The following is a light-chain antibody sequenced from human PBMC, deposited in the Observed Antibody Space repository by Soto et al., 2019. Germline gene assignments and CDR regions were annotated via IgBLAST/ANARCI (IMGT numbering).Light chain of an antibody. J-gene: IGKJ1*01. Sequence: IVLTQSQATLSLSPRIRATLSCMASQNISNYLIWYQQKPGQAPRLLIYDVSNRATGIPARFIGSGSGTEFTLTISSLQSEDFAVYYCQQYINWPRTFGQGTKVDIK. CDR3: QQYINWPRT. CDR1: QNISNY. CDR2: DVS. V-gene: IGKV3-11*01.